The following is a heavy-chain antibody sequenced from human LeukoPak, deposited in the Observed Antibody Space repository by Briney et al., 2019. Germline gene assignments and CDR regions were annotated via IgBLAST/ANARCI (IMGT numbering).Heavy chain of an antibody. D-gene: IGHD3-22*01. Sequence: ASVKVSCKASGYTFTSYYMHWVRQAPGQGREWMGIINPSGGSTSYAQKFQGRATMTRDTSTSTACMELSSLRSEGTAVYYFPRYFYDSSGSSSDAYDIWGQRTMGTVSS. J-gene: IGHJ3*02. V-gene: IGHV1-46*01. CDR1: GYTFTSYY. CDR3: PRYFYDSSGSSSDAYDI. CDR2: INPSGGST.